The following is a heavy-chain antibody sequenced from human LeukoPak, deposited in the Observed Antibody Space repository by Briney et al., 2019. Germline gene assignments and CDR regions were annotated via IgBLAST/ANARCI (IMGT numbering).Heavy chain of an antibody. Sequence: GGSLRLSCGASGFTFNSEWMSWVRQAPGEGLEWVAIIKPDGSATSYVDSAKGRFTISRDNAKNSLSLQMHSLKVDDTGVYYCVRGGSMDVWSQGTAVTVSS. V-gene: IGHV3-7*05. J-gene: IGHJ6*02. CDR1: GFTFNSEW. CDR2: IKPDGSAT. CDR3: VRGGSMDV.